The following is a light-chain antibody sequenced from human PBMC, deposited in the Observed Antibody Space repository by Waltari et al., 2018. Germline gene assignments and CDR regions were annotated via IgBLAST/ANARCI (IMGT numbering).Light chain of an antibody. CDR2: ATS. CDR1: QGIRSW. CDR3: QQYYSTCQ. Sequence: DIQMTQSPPSVSASVGDRVTITCRASQGIRSWLSWYQQKPGKAPKLLIYATSNLQSGVPSRFSGSGSGTEFTLTISSLQAEDVAVYYCQQYYSTCQFGQGTKVEIK. V-gene: IGKV1-12*01. J-gene: IGKJ1*01.